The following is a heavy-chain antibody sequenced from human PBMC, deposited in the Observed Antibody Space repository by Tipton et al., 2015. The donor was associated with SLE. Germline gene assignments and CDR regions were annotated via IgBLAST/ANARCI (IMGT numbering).Heavy chain of an antibody. J-gene: IGHJ4*02. V-gene: IGHV3-7*01. D-gene: IGHD2-15*01. Sequence: SLRLSCAASGFTFSSYWMSWVRQAPGKGLEWVANIKQDGSEKYYVDSVKGRFTISRDNAKNSLYLQMNSLRAEDTAVYYCARVRGFVVTSPFDYWGQGTLVTVSS. CDR1: GFTFSSYW. CDR2: IKQDGSEK. CDR3: ARVRGFVVTSPFDY.